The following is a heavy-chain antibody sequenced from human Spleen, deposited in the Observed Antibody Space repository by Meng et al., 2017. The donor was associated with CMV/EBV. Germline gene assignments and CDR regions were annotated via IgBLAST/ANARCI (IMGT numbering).Heavy chain of an antibody. Sequence: GESLKISCSASGFTFSSYTMTWVRVAPGKGLELVSFVSTSGTYIYYADSVEGRFTISRDNAKNSLYLQMNSLRAEDTAVYFCAKLKGVDTAVVPPSWGQGTLVTVSS. CDR1: GFTFSSYT. J-gene: IGHJ4*02. CDR2: VSTSGTYI. D-gene: IGHD5-18*01. V-gene: IGHV3-21*01. CDR3: AKLKGVDTAVVPPS.